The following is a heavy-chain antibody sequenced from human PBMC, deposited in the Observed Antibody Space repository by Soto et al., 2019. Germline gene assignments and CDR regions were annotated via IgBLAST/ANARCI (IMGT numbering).Heavy chain of an antibody. Sequence: ASVKVSCKASGYTFTNYYVQWVRQAPGQGLEWMGVIHPDGGHTTYSQKFQDRVTMTRDTFTSTIYMELSSLRAEDTAVYYCARGDNDYWGQGTLVTVSS. CDR1: GYTFTNYY. V-gene: IGHV1-46*01. J-gene: IGHJ4*02. CDR3: ARGDNDY. CDR2: IHPDGGHT.